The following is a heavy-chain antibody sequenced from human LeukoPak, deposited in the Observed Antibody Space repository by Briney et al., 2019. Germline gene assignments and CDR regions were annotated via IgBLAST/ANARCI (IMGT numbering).Heavy chain of an antibody. CDR2: ITGSSGNT. CDR3: ANGPFRYSNGG. D-gene: IGHD5-18*01. J-gene: IGHJ3*01. Sequence: GGSLRLSCAASGFTFSSYAMSWVRQAPGKGLEWVSAITGSSGNTYYADSVKGRFTISRDNSKNTLYLQMNSLRAEDTAVYYCANGPFRYSNGGWGQGTMVTVSS. V-gene: IGHV3-23*01. CDR1: GFTFSSYA.